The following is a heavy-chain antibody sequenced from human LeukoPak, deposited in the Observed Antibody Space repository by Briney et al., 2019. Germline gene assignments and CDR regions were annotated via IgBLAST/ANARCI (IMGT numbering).Heavy chain of an antibody. CDR2: ISSSGGTT. J-gene: IGHJ4*02. V-gene: IGHV3-23*01. CDR3: ASYGSGNSYRRAFDY. CDR1: GFTFSSYA. D-gene: IGHD3-10*01. Sequence: GGSLRLSCAASGFTFSSYAMSWVRQAPGKGLEWVSGISSSGGTTYYADSVKGRLTISRDNSKSTLYLQMNSLRAEDTAVYYCASYGSGNSYRRAFDYWGQGTLVTVSS.